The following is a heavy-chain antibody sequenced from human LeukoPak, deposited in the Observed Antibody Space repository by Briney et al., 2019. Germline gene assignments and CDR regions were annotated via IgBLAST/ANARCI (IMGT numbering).Heavy chain of an antibody. CDR1: GGSISSSSYY. D-gene: IGHD3-3*01. V-gene: IGHV4-39*01. CDR3: ARRPAITIPNWFDP. J-gene: IGHJ5*02. CDR2: IYYGGST. Sequence: SETLSLTCTVSGGSISSSSYYWGWIRQPPGKGLEWIGSIYYGGSTYYNPSLKSRVTISVDTSKNQFSLKLSSVTAAGTAVYYCARRPAITIPNWFDPWGQGILVTVSS.